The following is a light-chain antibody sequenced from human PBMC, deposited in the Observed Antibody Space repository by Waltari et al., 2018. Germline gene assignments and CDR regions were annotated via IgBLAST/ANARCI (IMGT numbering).Light chain of an antibody. CDR3: AAWDDTLNGWV. V-gene: IGLV1-44*01. CDR2: STS. Sequence: QSVLTQPPSASGTPGRRLTISCAGRSSNFGSNSVNWYQQLPGTAPKLLIYSTSHRPSGLPDRLSGSKSGTSASLAISGLQSEDEADYYCAAWDDTLNGWVFGGGTKLTVL. J-gene: IGLJ3*02. CDR1: SSNFGSNS.